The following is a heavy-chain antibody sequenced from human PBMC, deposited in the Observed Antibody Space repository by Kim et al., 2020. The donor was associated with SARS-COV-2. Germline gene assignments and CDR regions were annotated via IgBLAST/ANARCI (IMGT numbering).Heavy chain of an antibody. D-gene: IGHD3-10*01. CDR3: ARDLRVQGVIRYFDY. J-gene: IGHJ4*02. V-gene: IGHV4-31*02. Sequence: PSLKSRVTISVDTSKNQFSLKLSSVTAADTAVYYCARDLRVQGVIRYFDYWGQGTLVTVSS.